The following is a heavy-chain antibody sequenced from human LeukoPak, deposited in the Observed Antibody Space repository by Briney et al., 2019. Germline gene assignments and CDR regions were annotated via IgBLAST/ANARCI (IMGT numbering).Heavy chain of an antibody. D-gene: IGHD3-3*01. J-gene: IGHJ3*02. CDR2: ISSSSSTI. Sequence: GGSLRLSCAASGFTFSSYSMNWVRQAPGKGLEWVSYISSSSSTIYYADSVKGRFTISRDNAKNSLYLQMNSLRAEDTAVYYCARVGPYYDFWSGPYAFDIWGQGTLVTVSS. CDR1: GFTFSSYS. V-gene: IGHV3-48*01. CDR3: ARVGPYYDFWSGPYAFDI.